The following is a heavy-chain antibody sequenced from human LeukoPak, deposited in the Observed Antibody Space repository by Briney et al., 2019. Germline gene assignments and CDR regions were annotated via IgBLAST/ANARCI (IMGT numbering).Heavy chain of an antibody. Sequence: GSLRLSCAASGFTFSSYEMHWVRQPPGKGLEWIGSIYYSGSTYYNPSLKSRVTISVDTSKNQFSLKLSSVTAADTAVYYCARRTRFGEAYFDYWGQGTLVTVSS. J-gene: IGHJ4*02. V-gene: IGHV4-39*01. CDR1: GFTFSSYE. D-gene: IGHD3-10*01. CDR3: ARRTRFGEAYFDY. CDR2: IYYSGST.